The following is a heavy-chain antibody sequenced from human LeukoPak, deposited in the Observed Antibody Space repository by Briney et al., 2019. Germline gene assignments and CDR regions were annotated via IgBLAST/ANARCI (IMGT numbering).Heavy chain of an antibody. CDR2: IYSGGST. J-gene: IGHJ5*02. D-gene: IGHD5-24*01. V-gene: IGHV3-53*01. Sequence: QPGGSLRLSCAASGFTVSSNYMSWFRQAPGKGLEWVSVIYSGGSTYYADSVEGRFTISRDNSKNTLYLQMNSLRAEDTAVYYCARGGDGYNYWFDPWGQGTLVTVSS. CDR3: ARGGDGYNYWFDP. CDR1: GFTVSSNY.